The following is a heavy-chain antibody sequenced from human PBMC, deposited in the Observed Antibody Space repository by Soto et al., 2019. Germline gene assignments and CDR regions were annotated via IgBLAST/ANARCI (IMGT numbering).Heavy chain of an antibody. D-gene: IGHD3-22*01. CDR2: INHSGST. CDR3: ARTDSSGYHDAFDI. J-gene: IGHJ3*02. V-gene: IGHV4-34*01. Sequence: SETLSLTCAVSGGSFSGYYWSWIRQPPGKGLEWIGEINHSGSTNYNPSLKRRVTISVDTSKNRFSLKLSSVTAADTAVYYCARTDSSGYHDAFDIWGQGKMVTVSS. CDR1: GGSFSGYY.